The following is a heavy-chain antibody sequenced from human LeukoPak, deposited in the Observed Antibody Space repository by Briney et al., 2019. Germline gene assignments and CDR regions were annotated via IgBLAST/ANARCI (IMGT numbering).Heavy chain of an antibody. D-gene: IGHD3-9*01. CDR1: GDSIDSVSYY. CDR2: IDYSGRT. CDR3: ATEFYDFLSGESWFDP. J-gene: IGHJ5*02. V-gene: IGHV4-39*07. Sequence: SETLSLTCTVSGDSIDSVSYYWGWIRQAPGKGPEWIASIDYSGRTFYNPSLRSRVTISVDTSNNDFSLSLTSVTAADTAVYYCATEFYDFLSGESWFDPWGQGALVTVS.